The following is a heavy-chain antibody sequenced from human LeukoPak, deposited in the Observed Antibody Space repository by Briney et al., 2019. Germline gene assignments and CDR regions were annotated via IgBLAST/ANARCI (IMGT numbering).Heavy chain of an antibody. CDR3: ARPFHNLDY. D-gene: IGHD1-1*01. CDR2: INQSGST. J-gene: IGHJ4*02. Sequence: SETLSLTCPVYGGSFSGYYWRCIRQPPCTGLEWIGEINQSGSTNYNPSLKSRVTISVDTSKNQFSLKLSSVTAADTAVYYCARPFHNLDYWGQGTLVTVSS. V-gene: IGHV4-34*01. CDR1: GGSFSGYY.